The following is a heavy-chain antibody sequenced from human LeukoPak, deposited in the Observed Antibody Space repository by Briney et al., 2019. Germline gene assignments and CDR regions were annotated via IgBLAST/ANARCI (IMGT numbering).Heavy chain of an antibody. V-gene: IGHV3-30*03. CDR3: ARASPQGDYKDAFDI. Sequence: GGSLRLSCAASGFTFSSYGMHWVRQAPGKGLEWVAVISYDGSNKYYADSVKGRFTISRDNSKNTLYLQMNSLRAEDTAVYYCARASPQGDYKDAFDIWGQGTMVTVSS. D-gene: IGHD3-10*01. CDR2: ISYDGSNK. J-gene: IGHJ3*02. CDR1: GFTFSSYG.